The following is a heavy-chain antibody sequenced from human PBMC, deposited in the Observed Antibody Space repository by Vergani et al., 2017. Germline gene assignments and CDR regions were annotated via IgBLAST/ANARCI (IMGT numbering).Heavy chain of an antibody. V-gene: IGHV3-21*01. D-gene: IGHD3-3*01. Sequence: EVQLVESGGGLVKPGGSLRLSCAASGFTFSSYSMNWVRQAPGKGLEWVSSISSSSSYIYYADSVKGRFTISRDNAKNSLYLQMNSLRAEDTAVYYCARDPRFLEWLSLYYFDYWGQGTLVTVSS. CDR3: ARDPRFLEWLSLYYFDY. J-gene: IGHJ4*02. CDR1: GFTFSSYS. CDR2: ISSSSSYI.